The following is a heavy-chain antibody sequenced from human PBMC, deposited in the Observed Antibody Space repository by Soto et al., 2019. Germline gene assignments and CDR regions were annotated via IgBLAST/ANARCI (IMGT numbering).Heavy chain of an antibody. CDR3: AKDRAVEMATGDAFDI. CDR1: VFTFSSYA. J-gene: IGHJ3*02. V-gene: IGHV3-23*01. D-gene: IGHD5-12*01. CDR2: VSGSGGST. Sequence: WWSLRLSCSASVFTFSSYAMSWVRQAPGKGLEWVSAVSGSGGSTYYADSVKGRFTISRDNSKNTLYLQMNSLRAEDTAVYYCAKDRAVEMATGDAFDIWGQGTMVTVS.